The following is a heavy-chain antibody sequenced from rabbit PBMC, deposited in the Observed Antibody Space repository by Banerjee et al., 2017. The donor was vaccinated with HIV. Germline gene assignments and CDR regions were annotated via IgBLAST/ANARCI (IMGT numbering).Heavy chain of an antibody. V-gene: IGHV1S45*01. D-gene: IGHD4-1*01. CDR2: IDRGSDGST. CDR1: GFSFSSSYW. CDR3: ARDPLVMAGYSFDL. J-gene: IGHJ4*01. Sequence: QEQLVESGGGLVQPEGSLTLTCTASGFSFSSSYWIWWVRQAPGKGLEWIGCIDRGSDGSTWYASWAKGRFTVSKTSSTTVTLQMTSLTAADTATYFCARDPLVMAGYSFDLWGQGTLVTVS.